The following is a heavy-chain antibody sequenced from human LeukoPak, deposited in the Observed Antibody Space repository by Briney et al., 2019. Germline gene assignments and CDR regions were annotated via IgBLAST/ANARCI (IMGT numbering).Heavy chain of an antibody. V-gene: IGHV3-7*01. D-gene: IGHD6-19*01. J-gene: IGHJ4*02. CDR1: GFTFSSYC. Sequence: GGSLRLSCAASGFTFSSYCMNWVRQAPGKGLEWVANIKQDGSEKYYVDSVKGRFTISRDNAKNSLYLQMNSLRAEDTAVYYCARDLTGYSSGPTGYWGQGTLVTVSS. CDR3: ARDLTGYSSGPTGY. CDR2: IKQDGSEK.